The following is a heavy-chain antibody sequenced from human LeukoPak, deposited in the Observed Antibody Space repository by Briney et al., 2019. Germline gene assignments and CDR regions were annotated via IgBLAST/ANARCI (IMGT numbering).Heavy chain of an antibody. CDR1: GGSISSYY. J-gene: IGHJ4*02. V-gene: IGHV4-59*01. CDR3: ARGVYIAAAQYGY. CDR2: TYYSGTT. Sequence: PSETLSLTCTVSGGSISSYYWSWIRQPPGKGLGWIGYTYYSGTTNYNPSLKSRVTISVDTSKNQFSLKLSSVTAADTAVYYCARGVYIAAAQYGYWGQGTLVTVSS. D-gene: IGHD6-13*01.